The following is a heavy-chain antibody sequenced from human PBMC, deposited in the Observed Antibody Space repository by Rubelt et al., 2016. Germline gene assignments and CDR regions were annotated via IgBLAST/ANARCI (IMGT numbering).Heavy chain of an antibody. CDR3: ARHQYSGSYLIDY. J-gene: IGHJ4*02. D-gene: IGHD1-26*01. Sequence: QVTLRESGPALVKPTQTLTLTCTFSGFSLSTSGMCVSWILQPPGKALEWLARIDWDDDKYYSTSLKTRLTISKDTSKNQVVRTMTNMYPVDTATYYCARHQYSGSYLIDYWGQGTLVTVSS. V-gene: IGHV2-70*15. CDR1: GFSLSTSGMC. CDR2: IDWDDDK.